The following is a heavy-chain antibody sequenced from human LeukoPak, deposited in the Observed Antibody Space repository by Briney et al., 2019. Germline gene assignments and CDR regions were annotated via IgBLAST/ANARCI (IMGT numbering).Heavy chain of an antibody. V-gene: IGHV1-18*01. D-gene: IGHD2-8*02. CDR3: ARDSLGPAPGYYYYGMDV. CDR2: ISAYNGNT. J-gene: IGHJ6*02. Sequence: GASVKVSCKASGYTFTSYGISWVRQAPGQGLEWMGWISAYNGNTNYAQKLQGRVTMTTDTSTSTAYMELRSLRSDDTAVYYCARDSLGPAPGYYYYGMDVWGQGTTVTVSS. CDR1: GYTFTSYG.